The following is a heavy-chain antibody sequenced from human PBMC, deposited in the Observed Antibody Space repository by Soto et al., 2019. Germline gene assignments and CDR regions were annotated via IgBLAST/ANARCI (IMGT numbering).Heavy chain of an antibody. CDR1: GYTFTSYY. D-gene: IGHD3-22*01. J-gene: IGHJ4*02. CDR2: INPSGGST. Sequence: GASVKVSCKASGYTFTSYYIHWLRQAPEQGLEWMGIINPSGGSTSYAQKFQGRVTMTRDTSTSTVYMELSSLRSEDTAVYYCARERYYYDSSGYQGPFDYWGQGTLVTVSS. V-gene: IGHV1-46*01. CDR3: ARERYYYDSSGYQGPFDY.